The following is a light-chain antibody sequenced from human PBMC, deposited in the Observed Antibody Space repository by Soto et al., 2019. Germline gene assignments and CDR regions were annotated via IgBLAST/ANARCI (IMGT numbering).Light chain of an antibody. CDR2: EVT. CDR3: SSYTNIKTRACV. V-gene: IGLV2-14*01. CDR1: SGDIGSYNR. J-gene: IGLJ1*01. Sequence: QSALTQPASVSGSPGQAITISCTGTSGDIGSYNRVSWYQQHPGQAPKLIMYEVTDRPSGVSNRFSGSKSGNTASLTISGLQAEDEAEYYCSSYTNIKTRACVFGTGTKLTVL.